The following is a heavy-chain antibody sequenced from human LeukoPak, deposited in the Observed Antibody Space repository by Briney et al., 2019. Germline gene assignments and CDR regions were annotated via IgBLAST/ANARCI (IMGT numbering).Heavy chain of an antibody. J-gene: IGHJ4*02. CDR2: IYYSGRT. V-gene: IGHV4-31*03. Sequence: SQTLSLTCCVSGLPMSCGGYFWLSMRQHPGEGLEWIEYIYYSGRTYYNPSRKSRVTISVDTSKNQFSLKLSSVTAADTDVYYCARGDPVTGFDYWGQGTLVTVSS. D-gene: IGHD2-21*02. CDR1: GLPMSCGGYF. CDR3: ARGDPVTGFDY.